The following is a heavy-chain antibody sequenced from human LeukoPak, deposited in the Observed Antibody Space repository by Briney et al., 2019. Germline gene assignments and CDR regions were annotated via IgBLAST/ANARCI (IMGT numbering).Heavy chain of an antibody. CDR1: GYTFTSYG. CDR2: ISAYNGST. D-gene: IGHD2-2*01. J-gene: IGHJ1*01. CDR3: ARDGYQPLDVTYFQH. V-gene: IGHV1-18*01. Sequence: ASVKVSCKASGYTFTSYGISWVRQAPGQGLEWMGWISAYNGSTKNAQKLQGRVTMTTDTSTSTAYMELRSLRSDDTAVYYCARDGYQPLDVTYFQHWGQGTLVTVSS.